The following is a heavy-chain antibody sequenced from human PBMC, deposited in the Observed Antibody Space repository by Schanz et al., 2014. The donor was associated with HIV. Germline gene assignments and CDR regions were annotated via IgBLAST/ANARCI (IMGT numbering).Heavy chain of an antibody. V-gene: IGHV3-23*01. J-gene: IGHJ4*02. D-gene: IGHD2-15*01. Sequence: EVQLLESGGGFVQPGGSLRLSCAASGFAFNNYAMTWVRQAPGKGLDWVSGITGRGVSTYYADSVKGRFTISRDNSKNTRYLQMNSLRAEDTAVYYCAKVVRFAMVTAPYYFDSGGQGTLVTVSS. CDR2: ITGRGVST. CDR3: AKVVRFAMVTAPYYFDS. CDR1: GFAFNNYA.